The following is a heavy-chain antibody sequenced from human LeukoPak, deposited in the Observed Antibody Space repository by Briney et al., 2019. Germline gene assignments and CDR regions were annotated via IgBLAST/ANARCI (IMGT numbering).Heavy chain of an antibody. J-gene: IGHJ4*02. CDR1: GFSFSTYG. D-gene: IGHD4-17*01. CDR3: ATPPKNGENVDY. Sequence: PGGSLRLSCAASGFSFSTYGMHWVRQAPGKGLEWVAVISNDASKKYYVDSVKGRFTISRDDSKNTLYLQMNSLRTEDTAVYYCATPPKNGENVDYWGQGTLVTVSS. V-gene: IGHV3-30*03. CDR2: ISNDASKK.